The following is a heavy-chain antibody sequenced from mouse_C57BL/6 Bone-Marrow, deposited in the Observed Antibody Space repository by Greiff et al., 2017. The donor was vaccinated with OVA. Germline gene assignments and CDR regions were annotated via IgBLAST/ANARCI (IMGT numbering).Heavy chain of an antibody. CDR2: IRNKANNHAT. D-gene: IGHD4-1*01. CDR1: GFTFSDAW. V-gene: IGHV6-6*01. Sequence: EVKLMESGGGLVQPGGSMKLSCAASGFTFSDAWMDWVRQSPEKGLEWVAEIRNKANNHATYYAEYVKGRFTISRDDSKSSVYLQMNSLGAEDAGNYYCTESWDGLFDYWGRGTTLTVSS. J-gene: IGHJ2*01. CDR3: TESWDGLFDY.